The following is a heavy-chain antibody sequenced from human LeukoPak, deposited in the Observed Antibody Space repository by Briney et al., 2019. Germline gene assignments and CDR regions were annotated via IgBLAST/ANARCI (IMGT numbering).Heavy chain of an antibody. CDR3: AREGTAGTNLNWFDP. V-gene: IGHV4-59*02. Sequence: LETLSLTCTVSGGSVSSYYWSWIRQPPGKGLEWIAYFYYNASTNSNPSLKSRVTISVDTSKNQFSLQLTSVTAADTAVYYCAREGTAGTNLNWFDPWGQGTLVTVSS. J-gene: IGHJ5*02. CDR2: FYYNAST. CDR1: GGSVSSYY. D-gene: IGHD1-1*01.